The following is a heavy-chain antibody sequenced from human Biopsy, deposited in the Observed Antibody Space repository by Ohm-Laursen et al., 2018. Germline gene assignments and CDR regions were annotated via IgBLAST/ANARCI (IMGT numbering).Heavy chain of an antibody. V-gene: IGHV4-4*07. CDR1: GGSVSGYY. CDR3: ARGSNWNDWSFDY. J-gene: IGHJ4*02. D-gene: IGHD1-20*01. Sequence: GTLSLTCTVPGGSVSGYYWNWIRLPVGKGLEWIGRLYTSGSTNYNPSLKSRVTISVDTSKNQFSLKLNSVTAADTVVYYCARGSNWNDWSFDYWGQGTVVTVPS. CDR2: LYTSGST.